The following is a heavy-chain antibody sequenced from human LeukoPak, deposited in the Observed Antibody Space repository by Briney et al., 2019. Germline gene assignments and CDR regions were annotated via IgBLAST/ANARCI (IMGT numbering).Heavy chain of an antibody. J-gene: IGHJ6*02. Sequence: ASVKVSCKVSGYTLAGLSMHWVRQAPGKGLEWMGGFDPEDGETIYAQKFQGRVTMTEDTSTDTAYMELSSLRSEDTAVYYCATGPTLITIFGVVREVGYYYGMDVWGQGTTVTVSS. CDR1: GYTLAGLS. D-gene: IGHD3-3*01. CDR3: ATGPTLITIFGVVREVGYYYGMDV. CDR2: FDPEDGET. V-gene: IGHV1-24*01.